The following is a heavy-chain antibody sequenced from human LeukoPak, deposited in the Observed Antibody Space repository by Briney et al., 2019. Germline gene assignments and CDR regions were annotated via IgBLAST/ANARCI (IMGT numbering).Heavy chain of an antibody. Sequence: SQTLSLTCAISGDSVSSNIAAWNWIRQSPSRGLEWLGSTYYRYKWYNDYAVSVRSRITIDPDTSKNQFSLQLNSVTPEDTAVYYCAKDCGTGPFACSHWGQGTLVTVSS. D-gene: IGHD2-15*01. J-gene: IGHJ4*02. CDR1: GDSVSSNIAA. CDR2: TYYRYKWYN. V-gene: IGHV6-1*01. CDR3: AKDCGTGPFACSH.